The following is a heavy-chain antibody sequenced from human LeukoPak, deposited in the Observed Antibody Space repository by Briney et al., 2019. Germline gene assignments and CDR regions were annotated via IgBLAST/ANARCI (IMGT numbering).Heavy chain of an antibody. J-gene: IGHJ4*02. CDR3: ATDKTYYYDSSGYYLAFVDY. CDR1: GGTLSSYA. Sequence: GASVKVSCKASGGTLSSYAISWVRQAPGQGLEWMGGIIPIFGTANYAQKFQGRVTITADKSTSTAYMELSSLRSEDTAVYYCATDKTYYYDSSGYYLAFVDYWGQGTLVTVSS. CDR2: IIPIFGTA. V-gene: IGHV1-69*06. D-gene: IGHD3-22*01.